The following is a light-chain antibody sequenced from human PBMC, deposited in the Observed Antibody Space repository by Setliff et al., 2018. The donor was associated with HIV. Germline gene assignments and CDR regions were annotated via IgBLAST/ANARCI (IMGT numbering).Light chain of an antibody. CDR2: GVS. CDR1: SSDVGSYNL. J-gene: IGLJ2*01. CDR3: CSYAGSHVL. Sequence: QSALTQPASVSGSPGQSIAISCTGTSSDVGSYNLVSWFQQHPGKAPKLMIYGVSERPSGVSDRFSGSKSGNTASLTISGLQAEDEADYYCCSYAGSHVLFGGGTKVTVL. V-gene: IGLV2-23*02.